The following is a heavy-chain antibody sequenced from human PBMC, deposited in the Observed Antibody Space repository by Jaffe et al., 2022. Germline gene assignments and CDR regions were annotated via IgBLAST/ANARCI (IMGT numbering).Heavy chain of an antibody. CDR1: GYTFTSYD. CDR3: ANGYCSSTSCYEYFQH. D-gene: IGHD2-2*01. J-gene: IGHJ1*01. V-gene: IGHV1-8*01. CDR2: MNPNSGNT. Sequence: QVQLVQSGAEVKKPGASVKVSCKASGYTFTSYDINWVRQATGQGLEWMGWMNPNSGNTGYAQKFQGRVTMTRNTSISTAYMELSSLRSEDTAVYYCANGYCSSTSCYEYFQHWGQGTLVTVSS.